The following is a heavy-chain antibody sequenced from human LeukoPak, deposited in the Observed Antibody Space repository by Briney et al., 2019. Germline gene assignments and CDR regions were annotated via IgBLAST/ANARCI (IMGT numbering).Heavy chain of an antibody. D-gene: IGHD3-10*01. V-gene: IGHV3-43*01. CDR1: GFIFDDYT. J-gene: IGHJ4*02. CDR3: AKAPWFGEFLVDS. Sequence: GGSLRLSCAASGFIFDDYTMHWARQAPGKGLEWVSLITWDGISTYYADSVKGRFTISRDNRKNSLYLQMNSLRPEDTALYYCAKAPWFGEFLVDSWGQGTLVTVSS. CDR2: ITWDGIST.